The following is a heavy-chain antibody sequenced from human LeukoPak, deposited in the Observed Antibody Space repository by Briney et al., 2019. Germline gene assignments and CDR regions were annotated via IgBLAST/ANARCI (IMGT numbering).Heavy chain of an antibody. V-gene: IGHV4-61*02. CDR1: GGSISSGSYY. J-gene: IGHJ4*02. Sequence: SETLSLTCTVSGGSISSGSYYWSWIRQPAGKGLEWIGRIYTSGSTNYNPSLKSRVTISVDTSKNQFSLKLSSVTAADTAVYYCASYSSSSLGFDYWGQGTLVTVSS. D-gene: IGHD6-6*01. CDR3: ASYSSSSLGFDY. CDR2: IYTSGST.